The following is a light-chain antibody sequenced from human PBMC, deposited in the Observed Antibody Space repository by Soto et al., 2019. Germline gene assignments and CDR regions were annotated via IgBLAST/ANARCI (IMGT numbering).Light chain of an antibody. V-gene: IGLV2-8*01. CDR2: DVT. CDR1: SSDVGGYNF. CDR3: SSYAGSNNLV. J-gene: IGLJ1*01. Sequence: QSALTQPPSASGSLGQSVTIPCTGTSSDVGGYNFVSWYQQHPGKAPKLIIYDVTKRPSGVPDRSSGSKSGNTASLTVSGLQADDEADYYCSSYAGSNNLVFGTGTKVTVL.